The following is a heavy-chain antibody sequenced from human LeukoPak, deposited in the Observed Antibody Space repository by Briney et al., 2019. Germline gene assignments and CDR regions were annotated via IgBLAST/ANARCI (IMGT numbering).Heavy chain of an antibody. CDR1: GGTFSSYD. CDR2: IIPVFGTA. J-gene: IGHJ5*02. Sequence: SVKVSCKASGGTFSSYDISWVRRAPGQGLEWMGGIIPVFGTANYAQKFQGRVTITADESTSTAYMELSSLRSEDTAVYYCASEIAAAGTRWFDPWGQGTLVTVSS. CDR3: ASEIAAAGTRWFDP. D-gene: IGHD6-13*01. V-gene: IGHV1-69*13.